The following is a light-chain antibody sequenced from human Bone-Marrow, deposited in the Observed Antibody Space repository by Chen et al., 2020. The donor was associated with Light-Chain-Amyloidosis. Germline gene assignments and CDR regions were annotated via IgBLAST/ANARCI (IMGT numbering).Light chain of an antibody. CDR1: NIGSTS. CDR3: QVWDRSSDRPV. V-gene: IGLV3-21*02. Sequence: SYVLTQPSSVSVAPGQTATFACGGNNIGSTSVHWYQQTPGQAPLLVVYDDSDRPSGIPERLSGSNSGNTATLTSSRVEAGDEADYYCQVWDRSSDRPVFGGGTKLTVL. CDR2: DDS. J-gene: IGLJ3*02.